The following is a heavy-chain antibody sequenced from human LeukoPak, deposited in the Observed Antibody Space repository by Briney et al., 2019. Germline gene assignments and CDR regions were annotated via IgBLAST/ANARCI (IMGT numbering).Heavy chain of an antibody. CDR1: GGSFSGYY. J-gene: IGHJ6*03. CDR3: ARFGGLGYSSLYYYYYYMDV. CDR2: INHSGST. D-gene: IGHD6-19*01. Sequence: SETLSLTCAVYGGSFSGYYWSWIRQPPGKGLEWIGEINHSGSTNYNPSLKSRVTISVDRSKNQFSLKLSSVTAADTAVYYCARFGGLGYSSLYYYYYYMDVWGKGTTVTVSS. V-gene: IGHV4-34*01.